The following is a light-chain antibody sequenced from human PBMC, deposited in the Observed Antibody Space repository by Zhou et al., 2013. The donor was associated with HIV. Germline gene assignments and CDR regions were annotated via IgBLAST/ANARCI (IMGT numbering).Light chain of an antibody. V-gene: IGKV1-12*01. CDR2: AAS. CDR1: QHISSW. J-gene: IGKJ4*01. CDR3: QQANSFPALT. Sequence: DIQMTQSPSSVSASVGDRVTITCRASQHISSWLAWYQQKPGKAPKLLTYAASSLQSGVPSRFSGSGSGTDFTLTISSLQPEDFATYYCQQANSFPALTFGGGTKVEIK.